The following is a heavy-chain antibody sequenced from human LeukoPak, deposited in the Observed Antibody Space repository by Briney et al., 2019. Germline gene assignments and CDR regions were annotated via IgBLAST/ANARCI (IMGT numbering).Heavy chain of an antibody. CDR3: AREKVVPAAITSNWFDP. Sequence: PSETLSLTCTVSGGSISSYYWSWIRQPPGKGLKWIGYIYYSGSTNYNPSLKSRVTISVDTSKNQFSLKLSSVTAADTAVYYCAREKVVPAAITSNWFDPWGQGTLVTVSS. V-gene: IGHV4-59*01. CDR2: IYYSGST. D-gene: IGHD2-2*01. J-gene: IGHJ5*02. CDR1: GGSISSYY.